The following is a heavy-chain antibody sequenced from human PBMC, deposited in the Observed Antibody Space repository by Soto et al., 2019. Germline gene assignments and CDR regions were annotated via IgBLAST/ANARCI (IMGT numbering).Heavy chain of an antibody. J-gene: IGHJ4*02. Sequence: EVQLVESGGGLVKPGGSLRLSCAASGFTFCTYNMNWVRQAPGKGLEWVASISSTSVYMYYANSLKGRFTISRANAKSSLYLQVNSLRAEDTAVYYCARGWLRDPWMYWGQGTLVTVSS. CDR1: GFTFCTYN. CDR3: ARGWLRDPWMY. CDR2: ISSTSVYM. D-gene: IGHD5-12*01. V-gene: IGHV3-21*01.